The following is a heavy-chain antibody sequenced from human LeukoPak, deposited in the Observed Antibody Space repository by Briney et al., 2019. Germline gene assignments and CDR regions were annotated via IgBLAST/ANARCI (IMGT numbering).Heavy chain of an antibody. CDR3: AKDSQAGSYAFDI. D-gene: IGHD6-19*01. CDR2: ISWNSVSI. CDR1: GFTFDDYA. Sequence: PGRSLRLSCAASGFTFDDYAMHWVRQAPGKGLEWVSGISWNSVSIAYADSVKGRFTISRDNAKNSLYLQMNSLRAEDTALYYCAKDSQAGSYAFDIWGQGTMVTVSS. J-gene: IGHJ3*02. V-gene: IGHV3-9*01.